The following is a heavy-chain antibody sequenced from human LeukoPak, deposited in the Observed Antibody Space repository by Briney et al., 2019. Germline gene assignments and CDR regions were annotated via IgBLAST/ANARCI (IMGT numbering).Heavy chain of an antibody. Sequence: GGSLRLSCAASGFTFSSYSMNWVRQAPGKGLEWVGRIRSKANSYATAYAASVKGRFTISRDDSKNTAYLQMNSLKTEDTAVYYCTTLYYYYYMDVWGKGTTVTVSS. J-gene: IGHJ6*03. V-gene: IGHV3-73*01. CDR1: GFTFSSYS. CDR3: TTLYYYYYMDV. CDR2: IRSKANSYAT.